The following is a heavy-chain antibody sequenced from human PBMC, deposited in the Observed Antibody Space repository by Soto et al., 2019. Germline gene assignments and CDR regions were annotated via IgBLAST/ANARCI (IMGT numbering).Heavy chain of an antibody. CDR1: GFPFSDHA. CDR2: ITGRGDST. Sequence: LRLSCAASGFPFSDHAMHWVRQTPGKGLEWVSAITGRGDSTYYADSVKGRFTISRDNSKNTLYLQMNSLRAEDTAVYYCAREVSGTSFDYWGQGTLVTVSS. V-gene: IGHV3-23*01. J-gene: IGHJ4*02. D-gene: IGHD1-7*01. CDR3: AREVSGTSFDY.